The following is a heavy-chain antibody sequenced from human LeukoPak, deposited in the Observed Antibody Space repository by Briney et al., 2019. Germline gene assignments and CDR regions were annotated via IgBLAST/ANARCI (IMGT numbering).Heavy chain of an antibody. CDR2: IYTSGST. D-gene: IGHD3-10*01. CDR3: ARETYYYGSGSIFDY. CDR1: GGSISSYY. V-gene: IGHV4-4*07. Sequence: PSETLSLTCTVSGGSISSYYWSWIRQPAGKGLEWIGRIYTSGSTNYNPSLKSRVTMSVDTSKNQFSLKLSSVTPADTAVYYCARETYYYGSGSIFDYWGQGTLVTVSS. J-gene: IGHJ4*02.